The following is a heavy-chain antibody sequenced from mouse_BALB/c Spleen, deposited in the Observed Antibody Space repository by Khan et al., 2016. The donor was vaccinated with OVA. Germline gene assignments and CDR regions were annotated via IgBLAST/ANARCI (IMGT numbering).Heavy chain of an antibody. CDR2: ISSSGST. V-gene: IGHV3-2*02. J-gene: IGHJ4*01. Sequence: QLEESGPGLVKPSQSLSLTCTVTGYSITSDYAWNWIRQFPGNKLEWMGYISSSGSTNYNPALKSPISITRDTSKNQFFLQLNSVTTEDTATYYCARDGSRYNYAMDYWGQGTSVTVSS. CDR1: GYSITSDYA. CDR3: ARDGSRYNYAMDY. D-gene: IGHD2-3*01.